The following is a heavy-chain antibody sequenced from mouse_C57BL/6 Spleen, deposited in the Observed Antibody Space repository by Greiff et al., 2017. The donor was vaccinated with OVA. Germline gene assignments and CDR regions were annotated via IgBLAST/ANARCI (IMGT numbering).Heavy chain of an antibody. CDR1: GYTFTDYY. Sequence: VQLQQSGPELVKPGASVKISCKASGYTFTDYYMNWVKQSHGKSLEWIGDINPNNGGTSYNQKFKGKATLTVDKSSSTAYMELRSLTSEDSAVYYCARDGLRQGYFDVWGTGTTVTVSS. D-gene: IGHD2-4*01. V-gene: IGHV1-26*01. J-gene: IGHJ1*03. CDR2: INPNNGGT. CDR3: ARDGLRQGYFDV.